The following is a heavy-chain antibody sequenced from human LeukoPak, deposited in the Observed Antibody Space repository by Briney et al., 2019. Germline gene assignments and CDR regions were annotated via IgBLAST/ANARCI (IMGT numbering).Heavy chain of an antibody. D-gene: IGHD1-26*01. Sequence: SETLSLTCAVSGGSISSGGYSWSWIRQPPGKGLEWIGYIYHSGSTYYNPSLKSRVTISVDRSKNQFSLKLCSVTAADTAVYYCARDSGGSQPDYWGQGTLVTVSS. CDR1: GGSISSGGYS. V-gene: IGHV4-30-2*01. J-gene: IGHJ4*02. CDR3: ARDSGGSQPDY. CDR2: IYHSGST.